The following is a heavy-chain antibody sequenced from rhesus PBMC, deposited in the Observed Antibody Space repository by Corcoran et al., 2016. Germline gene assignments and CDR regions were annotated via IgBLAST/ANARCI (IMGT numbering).Heavy chain of an antibody. V-gene: IGHV3S5*01. Sequence: EVQLVESGGGVVQPGGSLRLSCAASGFTFSSYGMSWVRQAPGKGLDWVSYISKGVGRTYYPDSVKDRFTISRDNSKNTLSLQMNSLRAEDTAVYYCAKRGYSGYSLLNDAFDFWGQGLRVTVSS. CDR2: ISKGVGRT. J-gene: IGHJ3*01. D-gene: IGHD5-42*01. CDR3: AKRGYSGYSLLNDAFDF. CDR1: GFTFSSYG.